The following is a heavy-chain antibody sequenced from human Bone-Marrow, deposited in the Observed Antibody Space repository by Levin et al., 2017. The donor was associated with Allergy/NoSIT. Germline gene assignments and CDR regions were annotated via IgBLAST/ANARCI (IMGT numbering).Heavy chain of an antibody. J-gene: IGHJ4*02. CDR2: IRSKAYGGTT. CDR3: TRSANYDSSGYYPYTTSGGAQYYFDY. V-gene: IGHV3-49*03. CDR1: GFTFGDYA. Sequence: GGSLRLSCTASGFTFGDYAMSWFRQAPGKGLEWVGFIRSKAYGGTTEYAASVKGRFTISRDDSKSIAYLQMNSLKTEDTAVYYCTRSANYDSSGYYPYTTSGGAQYYFDYWGQGTLVTVSS. D-gene: IGHD3-22*01.